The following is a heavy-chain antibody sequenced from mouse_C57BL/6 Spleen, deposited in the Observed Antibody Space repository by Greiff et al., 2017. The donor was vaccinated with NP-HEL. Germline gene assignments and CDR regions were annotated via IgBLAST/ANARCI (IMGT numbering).Heavy chain of an antibody. CDR3: AREAMKRFAY. V-gene: IGHV1-19*01. Sequence: EVQLQQSGPVLVKPGASVKMSCKASGYTFTDYYMNWVKQSHGKSLEWIGVINPYNGGTSYNQKFKGKATLTVDKSSSTAYMELNSLTSEDSAVYYCAREAMKRFAYWGQGTLVTVSA. D-gene: IGHD2-3*01. CDR2: INPYNGGT. CDR1: GYTFTDYY. J-gene: IGHJ3*01.